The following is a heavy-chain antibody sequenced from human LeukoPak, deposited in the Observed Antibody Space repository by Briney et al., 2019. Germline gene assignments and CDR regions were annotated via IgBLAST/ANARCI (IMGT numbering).Heavy chain of an antibody. J-gene: IGHJ4*02. V-gene: IGHV3-53*01. CDR3: ARGTLDN. CDR2: IYSDGST. D-gene: IGHD3/OR15-3a*01. CDR1: GFSVCSSY. Sequence: GGSLRLSCAASGFSVCSSYINWVRQAPGKGLEWVSVIYSDGSTKCADSVKARFTISRDNSKNTVYLQMKSLRVEDTAVYYCARGTLDNWGQGTLVTVSS.